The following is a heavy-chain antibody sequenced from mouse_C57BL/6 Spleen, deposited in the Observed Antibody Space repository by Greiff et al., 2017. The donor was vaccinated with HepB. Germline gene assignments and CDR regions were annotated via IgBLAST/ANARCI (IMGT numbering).Heavy chain of an antibody. V-gene: IGHV1-72*01. J-gene: IGHJ2*01. CDR3: AICDGNTDY. CDR1: GYTFTSYW. D-gene: IGHD1-1*01. CDR2: IDPSSGGT. Sequence: VQLQQPGAELVKPGASVKLSCKASGYTFTSYWMHWVKQRPGRGLEWIGRIDPSSGGTKYNEKFKSKATMTVDKPSSTAYMQLSSLESEDSSVYYCAICDGNTDYWGQGTTLTVSS.